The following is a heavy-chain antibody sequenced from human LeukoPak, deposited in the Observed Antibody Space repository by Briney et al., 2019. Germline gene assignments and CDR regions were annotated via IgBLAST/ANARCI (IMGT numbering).Heavy chain of an antibody. J-gene: IGHJ4*02. CDR3: AKGPTVTPEDY. CDR2: IRNDGSNK. Sequence: GGSLRLSCAASGFTLSGYGMHWVRQAPGKGLEWVALIRNDGSNKYYADSVKGRFTISRDNSKNTLYLQMNSLRAEDTAVYYCAKGPTVTPEDYWGQGTLVTVSS. CDR1: GFTLSGYG. V-gene: IGHV3-30*02. D-gene: IGHD4-17*01.